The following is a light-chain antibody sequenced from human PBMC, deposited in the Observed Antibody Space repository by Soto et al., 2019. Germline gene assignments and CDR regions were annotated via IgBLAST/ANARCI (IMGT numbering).Light chain of an antibody. J-gene: IGKJ1*01. Sequence: IVLTQSTGTLSLSPGGRATLSCRVGHSVSSSYLAWYQQKPGQAPRLLIYGASSRATGIPDRFSGSGSGADYTLTISRLEPEDSAMYYCQQYGYSFWTFGQGTKVDI. V-gene: IGKV3-20*01. CDR3: QQYGYSFWT. CDR1: HSVSSSY. CDR2: GAS.